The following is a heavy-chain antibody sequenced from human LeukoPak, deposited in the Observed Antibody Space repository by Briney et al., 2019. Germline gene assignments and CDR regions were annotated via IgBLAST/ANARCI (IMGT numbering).Heavy chain of an antibody. CDR2: IYYSGST. V-gene: IGHV4-59*01. J-gene: IGHJ5*02. Sequence: PSETLSLTCTVSGGSISSYYWSWIRQPPGKGLEWIGYIYYSGSTNYNPSLKSRVTISVDTSKNQFSQKLSSVTAADTAVYYCARDKSISVRGWFDPWGQGTLVTVSS. CDR1: GGSISSYY. CDR3: ARDKSISVRGWFDP. D-gene: IGHD3-10*01.